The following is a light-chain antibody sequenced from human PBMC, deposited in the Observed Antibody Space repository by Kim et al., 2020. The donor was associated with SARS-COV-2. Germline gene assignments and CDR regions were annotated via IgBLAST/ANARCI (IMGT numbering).Light chain of an antibody. CDR3: TSYTSSSTWV. J-gene: IGLJ3*02. CDR1: SSDVGGYNY. Sequence: GQSITISGTGTSSDVGGYNYVSWYQQHPGKAPKLMIYDVTKRPSGVSNRFSGSKSGNTASLTISGLQAEDEADYYCTSYTSSSTWVFGGGTQLTVL. CDR2: DVT. V-gene: IGLV2-14*04.